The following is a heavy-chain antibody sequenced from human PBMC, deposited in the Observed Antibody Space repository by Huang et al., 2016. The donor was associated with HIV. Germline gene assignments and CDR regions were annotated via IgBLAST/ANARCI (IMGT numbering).Heavy chain of an antibody. D-gene: IGHD3-3*01. V-gene: IGHV3-23*01. J-gene: IGHJ4*02. CDR3: AKGSERSLTGPKYQYYFDY. CDR1: IFTFSTSA. CDR2: MSGSGSST. Sequence: EVQLLESGGGLVQPGGSLRLSFAASIFTFSTSAMSWVGQAPGKGLEWVSGMSGSGSSTYDADSVKGRFTISRDNSRNTLYLQMKSLRVEDTAIYYCAKGSERSLTGPKYQYYFDYWGQGTLVTVSS.